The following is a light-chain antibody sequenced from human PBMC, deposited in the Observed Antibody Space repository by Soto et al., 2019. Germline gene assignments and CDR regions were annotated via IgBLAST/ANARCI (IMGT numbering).Light chain of an antibody. Sequence: DIPMTQSPSSLSASVGDRVTITCRASQSISSYLNWYQHKPGKAPNLLIYAATTLQSGVPSRFSGSGSETDFTLTISSLQPEDFATYYCQQSYSNPRTFGQGTKVEIK. CDR3: QQSYSNPRT. CDR1: QSISSY. J-gene: IGKJ1*01. V-gene: IGKV1-39*01. CDR2: AAT.